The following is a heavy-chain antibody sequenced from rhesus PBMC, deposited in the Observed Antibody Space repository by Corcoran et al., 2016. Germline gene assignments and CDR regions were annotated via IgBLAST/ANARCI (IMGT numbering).Heavy chain of an antibody. J-gene: IGHJ4*01. V-gene: IGHV4-127*01. Sequence: QVQLQESGPGLVKPSETLSLTCAVSGYSISSGYGWGWIRQPPGKGLDWIGHIYGGSDSTYYNPYLKSLVTVSKDTAKNQFSMKLSSVTAADTAVYYCARDFSGYSSGWYYFDYWGQGVLVTVSS. CDR2: IYGGSDST. CDR3: ARDFSGYSSGWYYFDY. CDR1: GYSISSGYG. D-gene: IGHD6-31*01.